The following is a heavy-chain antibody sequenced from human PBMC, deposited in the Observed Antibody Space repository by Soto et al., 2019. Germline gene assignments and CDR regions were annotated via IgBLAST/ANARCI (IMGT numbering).Heavy chain of an antibody. D-gene: IGHD3-22*01. CDR2: IGGSGRTT. CDR3: AKSRYSDSSGDFYDY. CDR1: GLAFSTHW. Sequence: PGGSLRLSCAASGLAFSTHWMTWVRQVPGKGLEWVSGIGGSGRTTYYADSVKGRFTISRDNSNNTLFLQMNSLRAEDTAVYYCAKSRYSDSSGDFYDYWGQGTLVTVSS. V-gene: IGHV3-23*01. J-gene: IGHJ4*02.